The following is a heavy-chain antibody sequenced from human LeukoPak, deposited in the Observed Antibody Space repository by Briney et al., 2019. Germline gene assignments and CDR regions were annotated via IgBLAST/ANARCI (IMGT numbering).Heavy chain of an antibody. CDR2: ISSSGDRQ. Sequence: GGSLRLSCAACGFTFSGYYMSWIRQAPGKGPEWISYISSSGDRQYYADSVKGRFSISRDNAKNSLFLQMDSLRAEDTAVYYCARDRGAVAGQYFDYWGQGTLVTVSS. V-gene: IGHV3-11*01. D-gene: IGHD6-19*01. J-gene: IGHJ4*02. CDR3: ARDRGAVAGQYFDY. CDR1: GFTFSGYY.